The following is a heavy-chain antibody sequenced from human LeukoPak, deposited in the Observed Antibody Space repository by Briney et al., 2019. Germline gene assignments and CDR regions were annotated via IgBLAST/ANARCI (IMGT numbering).Heavy chain of an antibody. CDR3: ALYGSGFYFDY. D-gene: IGHD3-10*01. Sequence: GGSLRLSCAASGFLFSDAWMSWVRQAPGKGLEWLGRIKSKADGGTTDYTAPVKGRFTISRDDSKNTLFLQMNSLQTEDTAVYYCALYGSGFYFDYWGQGTQVTVSS. V-gene: IGHV3-15*01. J-gene: IGHJ4*02. CDR2: IKSKADGGTT. CDR1: GFLFSDAW.